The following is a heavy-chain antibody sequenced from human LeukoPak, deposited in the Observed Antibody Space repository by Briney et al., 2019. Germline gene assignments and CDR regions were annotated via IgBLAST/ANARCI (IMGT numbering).Heavy chain of an antibody. J-gene: IGHJ3*02. CDR1: GGSFSGYY. CDR3: AAGRDTSGYDLTYEPLHI. V-gene: IGHV4-34*01. CDR2: INHSGST. Sequence: SETLSLTCAVYGGSFSGYYWSWIRQPPGKGLEWIGEINHSGSTNYNPSLKSRVTISIDTSKNQFSLKLTSVTAADTAVYYCAAGRDTSGYDLTYEPLHIWGPGTMVTVSS. D-gene: IGHD3-22*01.